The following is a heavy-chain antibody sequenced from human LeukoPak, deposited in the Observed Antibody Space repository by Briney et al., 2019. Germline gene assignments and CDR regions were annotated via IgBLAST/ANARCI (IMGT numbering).Heavy chain of an antibody. CDR1: GYSFTSYW. V-gene: IGHV5-51*01. CDR3: AIRDPTTDDAFDI. Sequence: GESLKISCKGSGYSFTSYWIGWVRQMPGKGLEWMGIIYPGDSDTRYSPSFQGQVTISADKSISTAYLQWSSLKASDTAMYYCAIRDPTTDDAFDIWGQGTMVTVSS. D-gene: IGHD4-17*01. CDR2: IYPGDSDT. J-gene: IGHJ3*02.